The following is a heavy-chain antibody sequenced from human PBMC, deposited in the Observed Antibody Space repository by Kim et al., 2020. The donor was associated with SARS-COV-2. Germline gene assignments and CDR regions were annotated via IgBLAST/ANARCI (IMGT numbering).Heavy chain of an antibody. D-gene: IGHD2-8*02. Sequence: GGSLRLSCTASGFTLSSYAMSWVRQAPGKGLEWVSALGRSGGSTYYAGSVKGRFTIFRDNSKNTVYLQMNSLRDEDTAVDHCARDAAGGFDS. J-gene: IGHJ5*01. V-gene: IGHV3-23*01. CDR2: LGRSGGST. CDR1: GFTLSSYA. CDR3: ARDAAGGFDS.